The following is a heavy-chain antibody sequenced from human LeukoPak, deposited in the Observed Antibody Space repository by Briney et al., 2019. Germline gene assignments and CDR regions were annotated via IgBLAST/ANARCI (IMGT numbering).Heavy chain of an antibody. D-gene: IGHD3-3*02. J-gene: IGHJ3*02. CDR2: ISAYNGNT. Sequence: ASVKVSCKASGGTFSSYAISWVRQAPGQGLEWMGWISAYNGNTNYAQKLQGRVTMTTDTSTSTAYMELRSLRSDDTAVYYCARDGTITHFWSGYYASDAFDIWGQGTMVTVSS. CDR3: ARDGTITHFWSGYYASDAFDI. CDR1: GGTFSSYA. V-gene: IGHV1-18*01.